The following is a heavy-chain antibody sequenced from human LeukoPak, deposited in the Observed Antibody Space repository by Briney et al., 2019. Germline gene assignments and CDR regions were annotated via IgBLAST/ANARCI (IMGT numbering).Heavy chain of an antibody. D-gene: IGHD1-14*01. J-gene: IGHJ4*02. CDR2: ISWNSGRI. CDR3: AKDGFFRGRYYFDY. V-gene: IGHV3-9*01. CDR1: GFTFDDYA. Sequence: GGSLRLSCAASGFTFDDYAMHWVRQAPGKGLEWVSGISWNSGRIGYADSVKGRFTISRDNAKNSLYLQMNSLRAEDTALYYCAKDGFFRGRYYFDYWGQGTLVTVSS.